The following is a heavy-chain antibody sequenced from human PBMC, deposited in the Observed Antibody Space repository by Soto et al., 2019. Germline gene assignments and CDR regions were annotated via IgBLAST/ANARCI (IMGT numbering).Heavy chain of an antibody. Sequence: GGPLRLSCPASGFTFSGYWMSWVRQAPGKGLEWVANIKQDGSEKYYVDSVKGRFTISRDNAKNSLYLKMNSLRAEDTSVYYCARGPIAVAGHFDYWGQGTLVTVSS. CDR3: ARGPIAVAGHFDY. J-gene: IGHJ4*02. CDR1: GFTFSGYW. D-gene: IGHD6-19*01. V-gene: IGHV3-7*01. CDR2: IKQDGSEK.